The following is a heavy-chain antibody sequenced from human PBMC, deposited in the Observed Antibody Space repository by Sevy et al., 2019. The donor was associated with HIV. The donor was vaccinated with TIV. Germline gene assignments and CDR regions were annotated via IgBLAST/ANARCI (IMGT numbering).Heavy chain of an antibody. J-gene: IGHJ4*02. D-gene: IGHD5-18*01. V-gene: IGHV4-38-2*02. CDR3: VSLVTAVVYYFDY. Sequence: SETLSLTCTVSGYSISSGYYWGWIRQSPGKGLEWIGSFYLGGSTYYNPSLKSRVTISPDSSKNQFSMKLNSVTAADTAVYFCVSLVTAVVYYFDYWGQGTLVTVSS. CDR2: FYLGGST. CDR1: GYSISSGYY.